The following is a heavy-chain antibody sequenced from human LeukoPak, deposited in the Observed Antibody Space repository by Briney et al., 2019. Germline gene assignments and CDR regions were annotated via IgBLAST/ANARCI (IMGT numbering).Heavy chain of an antibody. D-gene: IGHD6-13*01. Sequence: ASVKVSCKASGYTFASSGISWVRQAPGQGLEWMGWISAYNGITKYAQKLQGRVTMTTETSTSTAYTELRSLRYDDTAVYYCAREAYSSPFFDYWGQGTLVTVSS. V-gene: IGHV1-18*01. CDR3: AREAYSSPFFDY. CDR1: GYTFASSG. J-gene: IGHJ4*02. CDR2: ISAYNGIT.